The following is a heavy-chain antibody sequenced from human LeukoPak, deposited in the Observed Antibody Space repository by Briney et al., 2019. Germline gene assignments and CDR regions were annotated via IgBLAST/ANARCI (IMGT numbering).Heavy chain of an antibody. CDR3: ARYCSGVSCYSGYDY. J-gene: IGHJ4*02. D-gene: IGHD2-15*01. CDR2: ISTNGGGT. V-gene: IGHV3-64*01. CDR1: GFPFSNYW. Sequence: GGSLRLSCAASGFPFSNYWMHWVRQAPGKGLEYVSAISTNGGGTYYANSVKGRFTISRDNSKNTLYLQMGSLRAEDMAVYYCARYCSGVSCYSGYDYWGQGTLVTVSS.